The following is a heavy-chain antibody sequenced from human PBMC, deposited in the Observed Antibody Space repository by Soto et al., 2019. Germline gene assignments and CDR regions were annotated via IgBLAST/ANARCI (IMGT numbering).Heavy chain of an antibody. Sequence: QVQLVESGGGVVHPGRSLRLSCAGSGFTFSSYAFHWVRQAPGKGPEWVAVISDDGAKKYYADSVQGRFTVSRQNYKDTVSLEMNNLRTEDTAIYYCVRDACARRPYYYDTSDTSLGQGTLVTVSS. CDR3: VRDACARRPYYYDTSDTS. CDR1: GFTFSSYA. V-gene: IGHV3-30-3*01. J-gene: IGHJ5*02. D-gene: IGHD3-22*01. CDR2: ISDDGAKK.